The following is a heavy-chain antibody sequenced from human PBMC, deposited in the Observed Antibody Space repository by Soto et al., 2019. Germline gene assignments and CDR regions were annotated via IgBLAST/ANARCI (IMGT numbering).Heavy chain of an antibody. CDR3: ARDAQHLANYGMDV. Sequence: QVQLVESGGNVVQPGRSLRLSCAASGFSFSSHGMHWVRQAPGKGLEWVAHLWAGGNIRYYAYSVKGRFTISSDHSKNTLYLQMDSLGAEDTAVYYCARDAQHLANYGMDVWGQGTTATVSS. J-gene: IGHJ6*02. D-gene: IGHD3-3*02. V-gene: IGHV3-33*01. CDR1: GFSFSSHG. CDR2: LWAGGNIR.